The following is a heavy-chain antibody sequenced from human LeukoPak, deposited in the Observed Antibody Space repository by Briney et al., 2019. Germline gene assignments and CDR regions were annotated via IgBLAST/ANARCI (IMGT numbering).Heavy chain of an antibody. D-gene: IGHD3-9*01. CDR2: IRSKANSYAT. V-gene: IGHV3-73*01. J-gene: IGHJ4*02. Sequence: PGGSLKLSCAASGFTFSGSAMHWVRQASGKGLEWVGRIRSKANSYATAYAASVKGRFTISRDDSKNTAYLQMNSLKTEDTAVYYCTYTYYDILTGRDVDYWGQGTLVTVSS. CDR1: GFTFSGSA. CDR3: TYTYYDILTGRDVDY.